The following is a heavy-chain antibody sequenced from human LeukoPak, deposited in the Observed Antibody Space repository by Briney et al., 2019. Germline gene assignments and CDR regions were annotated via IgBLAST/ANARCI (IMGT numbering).Heavy chain of an antibody. D-gene: IGHD3-10*01. V-gene: IGHV3-30*02. CDR3: AKEVMGGSAP. CDR1: GFAFSSYG. J-gene: IGHJ5*02. Sequence: PGGSLRLSCAASGFAFSSYGVHWVRQAPGKGLEWVAFIRYDGSNKYYADSVKGRSTISRDNSKNTLYLQMNSLRAEDTAVYYCAKEVMGGSAPWGQGTLVTVSS. CDR2: IRYDGSNK.